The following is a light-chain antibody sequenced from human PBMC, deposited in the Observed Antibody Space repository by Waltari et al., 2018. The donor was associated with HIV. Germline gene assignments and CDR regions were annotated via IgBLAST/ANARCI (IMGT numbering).Light chain of an antibody. CDR1: SSDVGGYTY. Sequence: QSALTQPASVSGSPGQSITISCTGTSSDVGGYTYVSWYQQHPGKAPKLMIYDVSNRPAGVSNRFSGSKSGNTASLTISGLQAEDDADYYCSSYTSSSPYAFGTGTKVTVL. J-gene: IGLJ1*01. CDR3: SSYTSSSPYA. CDR2: DVS. V-gene: IGLV2-14*03.